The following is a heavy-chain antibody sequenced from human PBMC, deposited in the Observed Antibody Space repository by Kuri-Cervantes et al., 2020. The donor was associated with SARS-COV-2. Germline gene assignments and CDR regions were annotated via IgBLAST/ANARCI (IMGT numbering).Heavy chain of an antibody. V-gene: IGHV3-21*06. Sequence: ETLSLTCVASGFTLRSYTVQWVRQPPGKGLEWVSSIGSDSAYRYTAETAKGRFTISRDDAKNTVFLQMKSLRAEDTALYYCARGGVTRIVDVNDDASHLWGQGTMVTVSS. J-gene: IGHJ3*01. CDR3: ARGGVTRIVDVNDDASHL. CDR2: IGSDSAYR. D-gene: IGHD3-22*01. CDR1: GFTLRSYT.